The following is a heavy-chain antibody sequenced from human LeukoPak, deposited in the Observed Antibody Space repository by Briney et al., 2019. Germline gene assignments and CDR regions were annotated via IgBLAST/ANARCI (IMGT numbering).Heavy chain of an antibody. CDR3: ASELYSSSGRDY. V-gene: IGHV1-69*05. CDR1: GGTFSSYA. CDR2: IIPIFGTA. D-gene: IGHD6-19*01. Sequence: SVKVSCKASGGTFSSYAISWVRQAPGQGLEWMGRIIPIFGTANYAQKFQGRVTITTDESTSTAYMELSSLRSEDTAVYYCASELYSSSGRDYWGQGNLVTGSS. J-gene: IGHJ4*02.